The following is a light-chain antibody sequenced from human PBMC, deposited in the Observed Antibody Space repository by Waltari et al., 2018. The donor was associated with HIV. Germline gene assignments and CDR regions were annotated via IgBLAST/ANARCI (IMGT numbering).Light chain of an antibody. CDR3: QQYETSWT. CDR2: KAS. CDR1: QNIREW. V-gene: IGKV1-5*03. J-gene: IGKJ1*01. Sequence: DIQMTQSPSTLSASIGDRVTITCRASQNIREWLAWYQQKPGEAPKLLIYKASVLHTGVPSRFSGSGSGTDFTLTITNLQPDDFATYLCQQYETSWTFGQGTKVEMK.